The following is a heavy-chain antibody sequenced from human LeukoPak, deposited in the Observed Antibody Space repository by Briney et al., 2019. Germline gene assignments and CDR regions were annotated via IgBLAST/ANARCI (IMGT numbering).Heavy chain of an antibody. CDR1: GFTFSSYS. V-gene: IGHV3-21*01. J-gene: IGHJ4*02. CDR2: ISSSSSYI. Sequence: GGSLRLSCAASGFTFSSYSMTWVRQAPGKGLEWVSSISSSSSYIYYADSVKGRFTISRDNAKNSLYLQMNSPRAEDTAVYYCARDRYCSSSSCYDEFGYWGQGTLVTVSS. CDR3: ARDRYCSSSSCYDEFGY. D-gene: IGHD2-2*01.